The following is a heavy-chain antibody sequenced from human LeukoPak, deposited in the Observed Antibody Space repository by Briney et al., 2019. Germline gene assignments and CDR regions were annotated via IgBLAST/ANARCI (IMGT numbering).Heavy chain of an antibody. Sequence: PGGSLRLSCAVSGFTFSDYGMNWVRQAPGKGLEWVSFISYSSSHIYYADSVKGRFTISRDNAQNSLYLQMNSLRAEDTAVYYCARFTSGSGSNDYFDHWGQGTLVTVSS. V-gene: IGHV3-21*01. CDR1: GFTFSDYG. CDR3: ARFTSGSGSNDYFDH. J-gene: IGHJ4*02. D-gene: IGHD3-10*01. CDR2: ISYSSSHI.